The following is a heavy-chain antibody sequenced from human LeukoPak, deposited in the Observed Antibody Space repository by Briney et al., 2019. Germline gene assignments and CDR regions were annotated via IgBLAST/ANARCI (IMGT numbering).Heavy chain of an antibody. J-gene: IGHJ6*03. Sequence: PSETLSLTCAVSGGSISSSNWWSWVRQPPGKGLEWIGEIYHSGSTNYNPSLKSRVTISVDKSKNQFSLKLSSVTAADTAVYYCARDGVRGRSGGYSSGWSSRDYYYYYMDVWGKGTTVTVSS. V-gene: IGHV4-4*02. D-gene: IGHD6-19*01. CDR2: IYHSGST. CDR1: GGSISSSNW. CDR3: ARDGVRGRSGGYSSGWSSRDYYYYYMDV.